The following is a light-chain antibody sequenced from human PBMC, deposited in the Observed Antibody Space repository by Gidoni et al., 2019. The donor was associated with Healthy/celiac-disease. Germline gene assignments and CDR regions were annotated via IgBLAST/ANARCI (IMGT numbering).Light chain of an antibody. V-gene: IGLV3-1*01. Sequence: SDELTQPPSGTVSPGQTASRTCSRDKWGDKNACWYQQEPGQTPVLVIYQASKQPSGIPERFSGSNSGNTATLTISGTQAMDVADYYCQAWDSSTAVVFGGGTKLTVL. CDR1: KWGDKN. CDR2: QAS. CDR3: QAWDSSTAVV. J-gene: IGLJ2*01.